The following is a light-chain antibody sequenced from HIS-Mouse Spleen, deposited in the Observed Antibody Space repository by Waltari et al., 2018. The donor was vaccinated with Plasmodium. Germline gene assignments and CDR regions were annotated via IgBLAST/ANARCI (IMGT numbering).Light chain of an antibody. CDR3: QAWDSSTDYV. CDR2: QDS. V-gene: IGLV3-1*01. J-gene: IGLJ1*01. CDR1: KLGDKY. Sequence: SYELTQPPSVSVSPGQTASITCSGDKLGDKYACWYQQKPGQSPVLVIYQDSKRPSGSPGRFSGSNSGNTATLTISGTQAMDEADYYCQAWDSSTDYVVGTGTKVTVL.